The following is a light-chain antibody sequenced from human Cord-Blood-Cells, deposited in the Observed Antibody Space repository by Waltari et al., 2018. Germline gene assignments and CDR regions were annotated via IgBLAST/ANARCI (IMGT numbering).Light chain of an antibody. Sequence: IVMTQSPDSLSVSLGERATINCKSSQRVLYSSNNTNYLAWYQQKPGQPPKLLIYWASTRESGVPDLFSGSGAGTEYTLTISSLQAEDVAVYYCQQYYSTPYTCGQGTKLEMK. J-gene: IGKJ2*01. CDR1: QRVLYSSNNTNY. V-gene: IGKV4-1*01. CDR3: QQYYSTPYT. CDR2: WAS.